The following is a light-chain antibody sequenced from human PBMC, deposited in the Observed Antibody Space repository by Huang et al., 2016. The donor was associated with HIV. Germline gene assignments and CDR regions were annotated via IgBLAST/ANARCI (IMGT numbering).Light chain of an antibody. CDR1: QSLLHGNGYNY. CDR3: MQSLQTPGT. CDR2: SGS. J-gene: IGKJ5*01. Sequence: DIVMIQSPLSLSVTPGEAASISCRSSQSLLHGNGYNYLEWYLQKPGQSPQLLIYSGSEQAPGVPARFSASGSGTDFSLTISSVEAEDIGIYYCMQSLQTPGTFGQGTRLDIK. V-gene: IGKV2-28*01.